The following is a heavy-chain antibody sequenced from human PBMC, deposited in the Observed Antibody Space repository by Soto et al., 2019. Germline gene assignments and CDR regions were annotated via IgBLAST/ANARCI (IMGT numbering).Heavy chain of an antibody. CDR3: AKDTGYSSSWYLFPPPYFDY. CDR1: GFTFSSYS. D-gene: IGHD6-13*01. Sequence: PGGSLILSCAASGFTFSSYSMSWVRQAPGKGLEWVSAISGSGGSTYYADSVKGRFTISRDNSKNTLYLQMNSLRAEDTAVYYCAKDTGYSSSWYLFPPPYFDYWGQGTLVTVSS. V-gene: IGHV3-23*01. J-gene: IGHJ4*02. CDR2: ISGSGGST.